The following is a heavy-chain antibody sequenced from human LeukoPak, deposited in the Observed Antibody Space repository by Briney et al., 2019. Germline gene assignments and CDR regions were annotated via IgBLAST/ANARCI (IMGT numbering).Heavy chain of an antibody. CDR1: GGSFSGYY. V-gene: IGHV4-34*01. Sequence: SETLSLTCAVYGGSFSGYYWSWIRQPPGKGLEWIGEINHSGSTNYNPSLKSRVTISVDTSKNQFSLKLSSVTAADTAVYYCARRKYYTIENWGQGTLVTVSS. D-gene: IGHD3-10*01. J-gene: IGHJ4*02. CDR2: INHSGST. CDR3: ARRKYYTIEN.